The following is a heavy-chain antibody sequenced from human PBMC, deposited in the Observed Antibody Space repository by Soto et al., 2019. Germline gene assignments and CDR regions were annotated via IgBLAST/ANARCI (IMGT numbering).Heavy chain of an antibody. CDR2: INPNSGGT. CDR3: ARALVPAAASRRFYYYYGMDV. V-gene: IGHV1-2*04. Sequence: QVQLVQSGAEVKKPGASVKVSCKASGYTFTGYYMHWVRQAPGQGLEWMGWINPNSGGTNYAQKFQGWVTMTRDMSISTAYMELSRLRSDDTAVYYCARALVPAAASRRFYYYYGMDVWGQGTTVTVSS. CDR1: GYTFTGYY. D-gene: IGHD2-2*01. J-gene: IGHJ6*02.